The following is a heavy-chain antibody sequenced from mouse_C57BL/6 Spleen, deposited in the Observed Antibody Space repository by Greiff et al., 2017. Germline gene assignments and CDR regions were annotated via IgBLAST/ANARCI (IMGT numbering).Heavy chain of an antibody. CDR1: GYSITSGYY. Sequence: DVKLQESGPGLVKPSQSLSLTCSVTGYSITSGYYWNWIRQFPGNKLEWMGYISYDGSNNYNPSLKNRISITRDTSKNQFFLKLNSVTTEDTATYYCATYDYEGYFDVWGTGTTVTVSS. D-gene: IGHD2-4*01. J-gene: IGHJ1*03. CDR2: ISYDGSN. V-gene: IGHV3-6*01. CDR3: ATYDYEGYFDV.